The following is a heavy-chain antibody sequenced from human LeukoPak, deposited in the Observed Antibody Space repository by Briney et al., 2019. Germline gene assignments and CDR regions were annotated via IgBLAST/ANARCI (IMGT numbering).Heavy chain of an antibody. Sequence: PSEILSLTCTVSGDSMSSSHYCWGWIRQPPGKGLEWIGSIYYSGSTYYNPSLKSRVTMSVDTSKKQFSLKLSSVTAADTAVYYCARHAVEAASRWFDPWGQGTLVTVSS. CDR1: GDSMSSSHYC. D-gene: IGHD1-1*01. J-gene: IGHJ5*02. V-gene: IGHV4-39*01. CDR3: ARHAVEAASRWFDP. CDR2: IYYSGST.